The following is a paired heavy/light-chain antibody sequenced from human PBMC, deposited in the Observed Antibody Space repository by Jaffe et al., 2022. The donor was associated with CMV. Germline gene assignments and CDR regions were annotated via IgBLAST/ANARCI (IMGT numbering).Light chain of an antibody. J-gene: IGLJ3*02. CDR1: SSNIGAGYD. Sequence: QSVLTQPPSVSGAPGQKVTISCSGSSSNIGAGYDVHWYQQLPGTAPKLLIYANNNRPSGVPDRFSGSKSDTSASLAITGLQAEDEADYYCQSYDSSLSGGVFGGGTRLTVL. CDR3: QSYDSSLSGGV. V-gene: IGLV1-40*01. CDR2: ANN.
Heavy chain of an antibody. J-gene: IGHJ6*03. Sequence: QVQLQESGPGLVRPSETLSLTCSVSGGSISGVYWSWIRQPPGKGLEWIGYIHFSGSTNYNSSLRSRVTMSVDTSKKQFSLKLSSVTAADTAVYYCARVNYYDSSGYYPTGYHYHYMDVWGKGTTVTVSS. CDR1: GGSISGVY. V-gene: IGHV4-59*01. CDR2: IHFSGST. CDR3: ARVNYYDSSGYYPTGYHYHYMDV. D-gene: IGHD3-22*01.